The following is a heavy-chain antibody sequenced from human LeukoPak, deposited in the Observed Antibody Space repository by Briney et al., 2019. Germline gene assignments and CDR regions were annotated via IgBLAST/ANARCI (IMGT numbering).Heavy chain of an antibody. V-gene: IGHV4-39*01. CDR2: IYYSGST. CDR1: GGSISSSSYY. CDR3: ARYSSGWYWGDY. J-gene: IGHJ4*02. Sequence: SGTLSLTCTVSGGSISSSSYYWGSIRQPPGKGLEWIGSIYYSGSTYYNPSLKSRVTISVDTSKNQFSLKLSSVTAADTAVYYCARYSSGWYWGDYWGQGTLVTVSS. D-gene: IGHD6-19*01.